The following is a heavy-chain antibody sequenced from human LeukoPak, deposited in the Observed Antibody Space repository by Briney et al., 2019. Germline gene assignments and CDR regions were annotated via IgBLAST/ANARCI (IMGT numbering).Heavy chain of an antibody. CDR2: INHSGST. V-gene: IGHV4-34*01. CDR1: GGSFSGYY. J-gene: IGHJ4*02. CDR3: ARDRSSGYPYYFDY. D-gene: IGHD3-22*01. Sequence: SETLSLTCAVYGGSFSGYYWSWIRQPPGKGLEWIGEINHSGSTNYNPSLKSRVTISVDTSKNQFSLKLSSVTAADTAVYHCARDRSSGYPYYFDYWGQGTLVTVSS.